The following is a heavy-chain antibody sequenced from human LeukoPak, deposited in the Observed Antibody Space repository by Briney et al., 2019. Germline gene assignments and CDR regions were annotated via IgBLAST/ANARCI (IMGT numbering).Heavy chain of an antibody. CDR3: AREVGVTTPHYFDY. Sequence: GGSLRLSCAASGLTFSTYQMDWVRQAPGKGLEWVSFINTGTSVTQYADSVKGRFTISRDNARNSLYLEMNSLRAEDTAVYYCAREVGVTTPHYFDYWGQGTLVTVSS. D-gene: IGHD4-17*01. J-gene: IGHJ4*02. CDR1: GLTFSTYQ. V-gene: IGHV3-48*04. CDR2: INTGTSVT.